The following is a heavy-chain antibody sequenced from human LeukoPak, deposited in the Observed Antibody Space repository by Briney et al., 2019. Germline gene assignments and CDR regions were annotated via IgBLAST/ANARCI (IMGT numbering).Heavy chain of an antibody. CDR1: GGSISGYY. Sequence: PSETLTLTCTVSGGSISGYYWSWIRQPPGKGLEWIGFIYYSGSTNYNPSLKSRVTISVDTSENQFSLKLSSVTAADTAVYYCARDPSGYFNYWGQGTLATVSS. J-gene: IGHJ4*02. CDR3: ARDPSGYFNY. CDR2: IYYSGST. D-gene: IGHD3-22*01. V-gene: IGHV4-59*01.